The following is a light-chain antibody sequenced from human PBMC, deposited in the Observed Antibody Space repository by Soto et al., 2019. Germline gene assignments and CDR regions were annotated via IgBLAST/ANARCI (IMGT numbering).Light chain of an antibody. Sequence: QPALTQPASVSGSPAQLISISCTRTSSDFGSYNLVSWYQQQPGEAPKLMIYGGTKRPSWVSNRFSGSKSGNTASLTISGLQAEDEADYYCCSYAGITTYYVFGTGTKVTVL. J-gene: IGLJ1*01. V-gene: IGLV2-23*01. CDR3: CSYAGITTYYV. CDR1: SSDFGSYNL. CDR2: GGT.